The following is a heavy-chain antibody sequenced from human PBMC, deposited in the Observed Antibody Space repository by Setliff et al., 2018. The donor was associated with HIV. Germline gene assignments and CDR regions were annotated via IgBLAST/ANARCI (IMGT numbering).Heavy chain of an antibody. V-gene: IGHV4-38-2*01. CDR2: IYHSGST. CDR1: GYPISNGYY. CDR3: AARNSGNPTRHFDY. D-gene: IGHD3-10*01. J-gene: IGHJ4*02. Sequence: KPSETLSLTCALSGYPISNGYYWGWIRQPSGKGLEWIGSIYHSGSTFYNPSLRSRVTISVDTSQDQFSLRLTSVTAADTAVYYCAARNSGNPTRHFDYWGQGTLVTVSS.